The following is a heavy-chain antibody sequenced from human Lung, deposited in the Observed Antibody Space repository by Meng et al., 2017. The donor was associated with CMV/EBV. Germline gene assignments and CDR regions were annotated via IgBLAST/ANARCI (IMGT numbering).Heavy chain of an antibody. CDR1: GFSSSRYL. D-gene: IGHD3-10*01. V-gene: IGHV3-7*04. CDR2: TNEDGSKK. CDR3: GGVGIGY. J-gene: IGHJ4*02. Sequence: EVQLGESGGDLVQPGGALRLSWAASGFSSSRYLMNWYRQAPGKGLEWVANTNEDGSKKYYVDSVKGRFTISRDNAKNSLYLQMTSLRVEDTAIYYCGGVGIGYWGQGTLVTVSS.